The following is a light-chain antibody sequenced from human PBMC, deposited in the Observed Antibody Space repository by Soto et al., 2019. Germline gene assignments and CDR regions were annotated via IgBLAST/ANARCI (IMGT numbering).Light chain of an antibody. Sequence: DIQMTQSPSTLSASVGDRVTITCRASQSISSWLAWYQQRPGKAPKLLIYKASNFESGVPSRFSGSGSGTELTLTISSLHPDDFATYYCQQYYTYPWTFGPGTKVEIK. CDR2: KAS. CDR1: QSISSW. CDR3: QQYYTYPWT. V-gene: IGKV1-5*03. J-gene: IGKJ1*01.